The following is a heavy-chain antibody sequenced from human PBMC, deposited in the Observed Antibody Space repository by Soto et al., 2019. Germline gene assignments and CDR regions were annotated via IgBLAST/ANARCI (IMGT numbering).Heavy chain of an antibody. J-gene: IGHJ6*02. CDR3: TATYYYYYGMGV. D-gene: IGHD1-26*01. CDR1: GFTCSSYS. V-gene: IGHV3-48*02. Sequence: XLALRLSCSASGFTCSSYSMNWVRQAPGKGPEWVSYISSSSSTIYYADSVKGRFTISRDNAKNSLYLQMNSLRDEDTAVYYCTATYYYYYGMGVWGQGATVTVSS. CDR2: ISSSSSTI.